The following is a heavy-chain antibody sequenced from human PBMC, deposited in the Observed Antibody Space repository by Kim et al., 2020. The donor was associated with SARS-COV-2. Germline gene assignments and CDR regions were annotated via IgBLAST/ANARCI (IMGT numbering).Heavy chain of an antibody. J-gene: IGHJ4*02. D-gene: IGHD3-22*01. CDR3: ARYSSGYLHYFDY. V-gene: IGHV1-18*01. Sequence: YARKHQGGVTMTPDTSTSQAYLGLRSLGSDDTAVYYCARYSSGYLHYFDYWGQGTLVTVSS.